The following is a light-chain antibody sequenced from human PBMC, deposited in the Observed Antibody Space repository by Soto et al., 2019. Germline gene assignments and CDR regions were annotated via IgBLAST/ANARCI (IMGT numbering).Light chain of an antibody. CDR1: QTVRNNY. V-gene: IGKV3-20*01. J-gene: IGKJ4*01. CDR3: QQFSSYPLT. Sequence: EFVLTQSPGTLSLSPGERATLSCRASQTVRNNYLAWYQQKPGQAPKLLIYDASIRATGIPDRFSGGGSGTDFIPTISRLEPEDFAVYYCQQFSSYPLTFGGGTKVEIK. CDR2: DAS.